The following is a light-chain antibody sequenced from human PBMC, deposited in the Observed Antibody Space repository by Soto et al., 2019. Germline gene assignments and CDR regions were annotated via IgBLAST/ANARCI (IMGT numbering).Light chain of an antibody. V-gene: IGKV1-5*03. Sequence: DIQMTQSPSTLSASVGDRVSITCRASQSISSWLAWYQQKPGKAPKFLIHKASSLESGVPSRFSGSGSGTEFTLTISSLQPDDFATYYCQKYKSAPLFGQGTRLEIK. CDR2: KAS. CDR1: QSISSW. J-gene: IGKJ5*01. CDR3: QKYKSAPL.